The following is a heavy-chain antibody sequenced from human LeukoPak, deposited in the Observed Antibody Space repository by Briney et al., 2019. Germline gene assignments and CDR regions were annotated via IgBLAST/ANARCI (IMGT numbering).Heavy chain of an antibody. CDR3: ARDQTEALWFRELRDYNWFDP. CDR1: GFTFSSYG. CDR2: IWYDGSNK. D-gene: IGHD3-10*01. V-gene: IGHV3-33*01. J-gene: IGHJ5*02. Sequence: GGSLRLSCAASGFTFSSYGMHWVRQAPGKGLEWVAVIWYDGSNKYYADSVKGRFTISRDNSKNTLHLQMNSLRAEDTAVYYCARDQTEALWFRELRDYNWFDPWGQGTLVAVSS.